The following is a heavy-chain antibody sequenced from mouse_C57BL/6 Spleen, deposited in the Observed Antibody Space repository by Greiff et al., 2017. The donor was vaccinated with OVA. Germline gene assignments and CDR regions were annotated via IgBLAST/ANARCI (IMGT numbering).Heavy chain of an antibody. J-gene: IGHJ2*01. V-gene: IGHV5-4*01. D-gene: IGHD4-1*01. CDR3: AREGTGTGDY. Sequence: DVQLVESGGGLVKPGGSLKLSCAASGFTFSSYAMSWVRQTPEKRLEWVATISDGGSYTYYPDNVKGRFTISRDNAKNNLYLQMSHLKSEDTAMYYCAREGTGTGDYWGQGTTLTVSS. CDR2: ISDGGSYT. CDR1: GFTFSSYA.